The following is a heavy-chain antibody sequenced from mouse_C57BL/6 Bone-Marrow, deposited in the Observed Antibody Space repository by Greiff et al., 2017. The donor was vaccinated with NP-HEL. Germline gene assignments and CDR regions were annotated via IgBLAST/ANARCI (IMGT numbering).Heavy chain of an antibody. J-gene: IGHJ2*01. Sequence: EVQLQESEGGLVQPGSSMKLSCTASGFTFSDYYMAWVRQVPEKGLEWVANINYDGSSTYYLDSLKSRFIISRDNAKNILYLQMSSLKSEDTATYYCARVYDGYYYFDYWGQGTTLTVSS. CDR1: GFTFSDYY. CDR3: ARVYDGYYYFDY. V-gene: IGHV5-16*01. CDR2: INYDGSST. D-gene: IGHD2-3*01.